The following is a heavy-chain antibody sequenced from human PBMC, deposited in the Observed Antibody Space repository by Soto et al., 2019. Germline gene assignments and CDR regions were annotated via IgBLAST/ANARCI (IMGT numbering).Heavy chain of an antibody. CDR1: GVTFSSYW. CDR2: IKQDGGEK. J-gene: IGHJ5*02. D-gene: IGHD6-13*01. Sequence: EVQLVESGGGLVQPGGSLRLSCAASGVTFSSYWMSWVRQAPGKGLEWVANIKQDGGEKYYVDSVKGRFTISRDNAKNSLYLQMNSLRVEDTALYYCARRYSSSWSAFDPWGQGTLVTVSS. CDR3: ARRYSSSWSAFDP. V-gene: IGHV3-7*01.